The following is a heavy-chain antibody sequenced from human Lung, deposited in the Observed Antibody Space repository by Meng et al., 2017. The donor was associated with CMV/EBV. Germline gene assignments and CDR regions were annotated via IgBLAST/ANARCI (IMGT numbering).Heavy chain of an antibody. V-gene: IGHV3-23*01. CDR3: ARYPTTGTYYSSNGMDF. D-gene: IGHD1-26*01. J-gene: IGHJ6*01. Sequence: GEXXKISCAASGFTFSNYAMSWVRQAPGKGLEWVSGIAGIGSHTFYTDSVKSRFTIARDNVKNTLYLQMNVLRVEDTALYYCARYPTTGTYYSSNGMDFWGLGXTVTVSS. CDR1: GFTFSNYA. CDR2: IAGIGSHT.